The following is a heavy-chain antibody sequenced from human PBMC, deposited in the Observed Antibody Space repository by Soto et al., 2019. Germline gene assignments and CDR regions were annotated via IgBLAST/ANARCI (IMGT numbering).Heavy chain of an antibody. D-gene: IGHD3-16*01. Sequence: GASVKVSCKTSGFTFTSSAIQWVRQARGQRLEWIGWIVVGSDNTNYAQKFQERVTITRDLSTNTIYMDLSGLRSEDTAVYYCARGGYYDNTWGKLSHYGLDVWGQGTSVTVSS. CDR3: ARGGYYDNTWGKLSHYGLDV. CDR2: IVVGSDNT. CDR1: GFTFTSSA. V-gene: IGHV1-58*02. J-gene: IGHJ6*02.